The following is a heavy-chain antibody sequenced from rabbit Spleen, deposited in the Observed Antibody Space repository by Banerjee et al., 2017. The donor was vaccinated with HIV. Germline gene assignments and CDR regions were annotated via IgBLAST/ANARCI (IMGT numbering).Heavy chain of an antibody. CDR3: ARDSSSSFSSYGMDL. Sequence: QSLEESGGDLVKPGASLTLTCTASGFSFSSSYYMYWVRQAPGKGLEWIACIYTGSSSSTWYASWAKGRFTISKTSSTTVTLQVTRLTAADTATYFCARDSSSSFSSYGMDLWGPGTLVTVS. J-gene: IGHJ6*01. D-gene: IGHD1-1*01. V-gene: IGHV1S40*01. CDR2: IYTGSSSST. CDR1: GFSFSSSYY.